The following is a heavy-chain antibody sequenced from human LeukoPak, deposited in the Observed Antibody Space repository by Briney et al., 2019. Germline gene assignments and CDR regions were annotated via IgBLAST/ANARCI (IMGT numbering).Heavy chain of an antibody. Sequence: PGVSLRLSCSASGFTFSSYPMHCVRQAPGEGLQYVSVISDNVLSTSYAYSVKGRFTISRDNSKNTVYLKMSSLRAEDTAVYQCVGDGRDGYSIYFYHWRKGILDAVSS. CDR2: ISDNVLST. CDR3: VGDGRDGYSIYFYH. D-gene: IGHD5-24*01. CDR1: GFTFSSYP. J-gene: IGHJ1*01. V-gene: IGHV3-64D*06.